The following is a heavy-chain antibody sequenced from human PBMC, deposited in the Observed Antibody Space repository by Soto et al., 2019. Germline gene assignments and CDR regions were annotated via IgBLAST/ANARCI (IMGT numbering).Heavy chain of an antibody. D-gene: IGHD6-19*01. CDR2: ISYDGSNK. Sequence: GWSLRLSCAASGFTFSSYGMHWVRQAPGKGLEWVAVISYDGSNKYYADSVKGRFTISRDNSKNTLYLQMNSLRAEDTAVYYCAKDGIAVAGLDYWGQGTLVTVSA. CDR3: AKDGIAVAGLDY. V-gene: IGHV3-30*18. J-gene: IGHJ4*02. CDR1: GFTFSSYG.